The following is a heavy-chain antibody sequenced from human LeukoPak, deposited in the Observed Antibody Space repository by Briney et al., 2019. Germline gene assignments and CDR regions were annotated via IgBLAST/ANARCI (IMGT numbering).Heavy chain of an antibody. V-gene: IGHV3-53*01. CDR2: IHDGDGT. J-gene: IGHJ4*02. D-gene: IGHD1-26*01. Sequence: GGPLRLSCAASGFTVSSKYMSWVRQAPGKGLEWLSVIHDGDGTYYADSVKARFTISRDNSKNTLYLQMNSLRVEDTAVYYCARLATSTGSYVDYWGQGTLVTVSS. CDR1: GFTVSSKY. CDR3: ARLATSTGSYVDY.